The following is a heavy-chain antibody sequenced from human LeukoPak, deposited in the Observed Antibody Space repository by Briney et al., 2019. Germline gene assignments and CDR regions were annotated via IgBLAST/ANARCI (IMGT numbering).Heavy chain of an antibody. J-gene: IGHJ5*02. CDR1: GGSISSSSYY. V-gene: IGHV4-39*07. Sequence: SETLSLTCTVSGGSISSSSYYWGWIRQPPGKGLEWIGSIYYSGSTYYNPSLKSRVTMSVDTSKNQFSLKLSSVTAADTAVYYCARGVVPAATGNWFDPWGQGTLVTVSS. D-gene: IGHD2-2*01. CDR3: ARGVVPAATGNWFDP. CDR2: IYYSGST.